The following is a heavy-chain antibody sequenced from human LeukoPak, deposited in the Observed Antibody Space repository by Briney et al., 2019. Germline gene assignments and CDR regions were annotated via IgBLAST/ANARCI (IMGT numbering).Heavy chain of an antibody. V-gene: IGHV4-34*01. D-gene: IGHD2-2*01. CDR2: IDHRGST. CDR1: GGSLRGYY. CDR3: AREQPAARGWFDP. Sequence: SETLSLTCAVYGGSLRGYYWSWIRQPPGKGLEWIGEIDHRGSTNYNPSLKSRVTISVDTSKSQFSLRLTSVTAADTAVYYCAREQPAARGWFDPWGQGTLATVSS. J-gene: IGHJ5*02.